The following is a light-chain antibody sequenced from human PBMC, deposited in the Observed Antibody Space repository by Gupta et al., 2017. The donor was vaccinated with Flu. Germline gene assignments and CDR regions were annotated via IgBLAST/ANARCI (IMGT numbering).Light chain of an antibody. CDR3: AAWDDSLNGVV. V-gene: IGLV1-44*01. J-gene: IGLJ2*01. CDR2: GYN. CDR1: NSNIGRDT. Sequence: QSVLTQPPSASGTPGQRVTIPCSGSNSNIGRDTVNWYQHLPGTAPRLLIYGYNQRASGVPDRFSGSKSGTSASLAISGLQSEDEAEYYCAAWDDSLNGVVFGGGTKLTVL.